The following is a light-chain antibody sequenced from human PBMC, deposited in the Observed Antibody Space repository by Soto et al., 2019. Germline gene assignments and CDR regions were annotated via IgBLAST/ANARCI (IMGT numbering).Light chain of an antibody. Sequence: EIVLTQSPATLSLSPGERATLSCRASQSVSSYLAWYQQKPGQAPRLLIYDASNRATGIPARFSGSGSGTDFTLTISSLDPEDFAVYYWQQRSNWSLTFGGGNKVEIK. CDR2: DAS. V-gene: IGKV3-11*01. CDR3: QQRSNWSLT. J-gene: IGKJ4*01. CDR1: QSVSSY.